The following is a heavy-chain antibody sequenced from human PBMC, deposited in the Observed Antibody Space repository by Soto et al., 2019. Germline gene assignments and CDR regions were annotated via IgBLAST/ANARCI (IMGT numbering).Heavy chain of an antibody. Sequence: SDTLSLTCTVSGGSISSYCWSWIRQPPGKGLEWIGYIYYSGSTNYNPSLKSRVTISVDTSKNQFSLKLSSVTAADTAVYYCARHDGYFDWLLQKNNWFDPWGQGTLVTVSS. CDR1: GGSISSYC. CDR3: ARHDGYFDWLLQKNNWFDP. V-gene: IGHV4-59*08. CDR2: IYYSGST. J-gene: IGHJ5*02. D-gene: IGHD3-9*01.